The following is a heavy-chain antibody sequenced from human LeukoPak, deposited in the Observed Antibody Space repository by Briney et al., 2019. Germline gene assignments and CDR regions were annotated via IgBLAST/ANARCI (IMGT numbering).Heavy chain of an antibody. D-gene: IGHD3-3*01. CDR2: ISDYNGKT. Sequence: SVKVSCKASGYTYTSYGISWVGQAPGKGGEGMGWISDYNGKTNNAQKLQGRVTMTTDTSTSTAYMALSSLRSDDTAVYYCVRVRRITIFGVVIEGFAYYWGQGTLVTVSS. CDR3: VRVRRITIFGVVIEGFAYY. J-gene: IGHJ4*02. V-gene: IGHV1-18*01. CDR1: GYTYTSYG.